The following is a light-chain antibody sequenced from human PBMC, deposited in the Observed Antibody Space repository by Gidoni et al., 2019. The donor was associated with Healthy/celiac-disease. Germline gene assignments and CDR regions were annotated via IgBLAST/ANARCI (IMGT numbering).Light chain of an antibody. CDR1: QSLLHSNGYNY. J-gene: IGKJ3*01. V-gene: IGKV2-28*01. CDR3: MQALQTPFT. CDR2: LGS. Sequence: DMVMTQSPLSLPVTPGEPASISCRSSQSLLHSNGYNYLDWYLQKPGQSPQLLIYLGSNRASGVPDRLSGSGSGTDFTLKISRVEAEDVGVYYCMQALQTPFTFGPXTKVDIK.